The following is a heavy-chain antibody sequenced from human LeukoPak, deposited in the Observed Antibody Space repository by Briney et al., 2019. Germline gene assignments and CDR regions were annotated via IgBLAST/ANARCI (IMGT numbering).Heavy chain of an antibody. CDR3: ARDANYGDYAPESY. V-gene: IGHV1-69*13. CDR2: IIPIFGTA. Sequence: ASVKVSCKASGGTFSSYAISWVRQAPGQGLEWMGGIIPIFGTANYAQKFQGRVTIIADESTSTAYMELRSLRSDDTAVYYCARDANYGDYAPESYWGQGTLVTVSS. CDR1: GGTFSSYA. D-gene: IGHD4-17*01. J-gene: IGHJ4*02.